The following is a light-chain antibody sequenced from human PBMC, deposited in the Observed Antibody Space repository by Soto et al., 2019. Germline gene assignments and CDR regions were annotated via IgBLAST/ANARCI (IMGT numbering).Light chain of an antibody. Sequence: DIQMTQSPSTLSASVGDRVTITCRASQSTSIWLAWYQQKPGKAPKLLIYKASSLESGVPSRFSGSGSRTEFALTISRLQPDDFATYYCHQYNSLYTFGQGTKLEIK. J-gene: IGKJ2*01. CDR1: QSTSIW. CDR3: HQYNSLYT. CDR2: KAS. V-gene: IGKV1-5*03.